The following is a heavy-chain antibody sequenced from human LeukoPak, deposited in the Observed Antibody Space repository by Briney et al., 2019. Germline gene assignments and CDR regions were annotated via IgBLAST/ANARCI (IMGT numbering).Heavy chain of an antibody. CDR3: ASPPRGTRTQNYFDY. CDR2: ISGSGGST. J-gene: IGHJ4*02. D-gene: IGHD2-2*01. V-gene: IGHV3-23*01. CDR1: GFTFSSYA. Sequence: PGGSLRLSCAASGFTFSSYAMSWVRQAPGKGLEWVSAISGSGGSTYYADSEKGRFTISRDNSKNTLYLQMNSLRAEDTAVYYCASPPRGTRTQNYFDYWGQGTLVTVSS.